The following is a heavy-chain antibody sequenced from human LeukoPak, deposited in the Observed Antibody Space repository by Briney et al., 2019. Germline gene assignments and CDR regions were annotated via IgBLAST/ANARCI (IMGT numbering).Heavy chain of an antibody. CDR3: ARMGYCSGGSCPRGTFDY. J-gene: IGHJ4*02. CDR1: GGTFSSYA. V-gene: IGHV1-18*01. CDR2: ISAYKGNT. Sequence: ASVKVSFKASGGTFSSYAISWARQAPGQGLEWMGWISAYKGNTNYVQKVQGRVTMTTDTSTSTAYMELRSLRSDDTAVYYCARMGYCSGGSCPRGTFDYWGQGTLVTVSS. D-gene: IGHD2-15*01.